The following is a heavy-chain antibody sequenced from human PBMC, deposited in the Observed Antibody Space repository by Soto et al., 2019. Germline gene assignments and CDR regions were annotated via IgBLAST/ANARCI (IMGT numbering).Heavy chain of an antibody. V-gene: IGHV3-53*05. Sequence: GSLRLSCAASGFTVSSTYMSWVRQAPGKGLEWVSLIYSGGSTYYADSAKGRFTISRDNSKNTLYLQMNSLRAEDTAVYYCASGWRVDAFDIWGQGTMVTVSS. J-gene: IGHJ3*02. CDR1: GFTVSSTY. D-gene: IGHD3-3*01. CDR2: IYSGGST. CDR3: ASGWRVDAFDI.